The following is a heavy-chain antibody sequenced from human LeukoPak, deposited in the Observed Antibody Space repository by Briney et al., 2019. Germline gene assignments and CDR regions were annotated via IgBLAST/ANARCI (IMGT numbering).Heavy chain of an antibody. D-gene: IGHD3-10*01. Sequence: QTGGSLRLSCTASGFTFYDYTMHWVRQAPGKGLEWVSGISWNSGSIGYADSVQGRFTISRDNAKNSLYLQMNSLRDEDTALYYCAKDSYYGSGSYSDYWGQGTLVTVSS. V-gene: IGHV3-9*01. J-gene: IGHJ4*02. CDR1: GFTFYDYT. CDR2: ISWNSGSI. CDR3: AKDSYYGSGSYSDY.